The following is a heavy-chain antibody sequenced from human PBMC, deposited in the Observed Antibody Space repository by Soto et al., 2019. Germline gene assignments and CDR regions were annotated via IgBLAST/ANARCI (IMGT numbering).Heavy chain of an antibody. CDR1: GFSFSTST. CDR2: ISSGITTI. CDR3: ARVRRNDASDYYGMDV. D-gene: IGHD1-1*01. V-gene: IGHV3-48*02. Sequence: PGGSLRLSCAASGFSFSTSTMNWVSLAPGKGLEWVSYISSGITTIYYADSVKGRFTIPRDNGKNSPYLQMNSLRDEDTTVYNCARVRRNDASDYYGMDVWGQGTTGTVSS. J-gene: IGHJ6*02.